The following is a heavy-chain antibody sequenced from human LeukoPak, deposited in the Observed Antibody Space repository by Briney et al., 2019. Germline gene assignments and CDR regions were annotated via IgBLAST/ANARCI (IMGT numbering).Heavy chain of an antibody. J-gene: IGHJ3*02. Sequence: GGSLRLSCAASGLTVSSSYMSWVRQAPGKGLEWVSVIYRGGSTHYAGSVEGRFTISRDKSKNTVYLQLNSLRAEDTAVYYCARGYSSDLQRVFDIWGQGTMVTVSS. V-gene: IGHV3-53*01. CDR2: IYRGGST. CDR1: GLTVSSSY. CDR3: ARGYSSDLQRVFDI. D-gene: IGHD6-19*01.